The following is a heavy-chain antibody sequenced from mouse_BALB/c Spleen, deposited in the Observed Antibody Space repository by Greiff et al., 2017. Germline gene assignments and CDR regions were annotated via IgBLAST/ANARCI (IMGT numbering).Heavy chain of an antibody. Sequence: EVQGVESGGGLVQPKGSLKLSCAASGFTFNTYAMNWVRQAPGKGLEWVARIRSKSNNYATYYADSVKDRFTISRNDSQSMLYLQMNNLKTEDTAMYYCVRHAYGSMNWYFDVWGAGTTVTVSS. J-gene: IGHJ1*01. D-gene: IGHD1-1*01. CDR2: IRSKSNNYAT. CDR1: GFTFNTYA. V-gene: IGHV10-1*02. CDR3: VRHAYGSMNWYFDV.